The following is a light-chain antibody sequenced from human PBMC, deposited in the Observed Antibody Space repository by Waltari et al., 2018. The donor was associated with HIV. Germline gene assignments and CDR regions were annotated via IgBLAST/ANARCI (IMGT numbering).Light chain of an antibody. CDR3: QQYNGWPRT. Sequence: EIVMTQSPATLSVSTGERVTLSCRASQNVITNLAWYQQKPGQAPSLLIYGASTRASGIPARFTGGGSGSDFTLTINSLQSEDCGLYYCQQYNGWPRTFGQGTKV. CDR1: QNVITN. J-gene: IGKJ1*01. CDR2: GAS. V-gene: IGKV3-15*01.